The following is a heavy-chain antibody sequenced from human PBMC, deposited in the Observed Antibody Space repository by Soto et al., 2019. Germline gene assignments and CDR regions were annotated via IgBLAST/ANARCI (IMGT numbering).Heavy chain of an antibody. D-gene: IGHD3-10*01. J-gene: IGHJ6*02. CDR2: IYHSGST. Sequence: SETLSLTCAVSGGSISSGGYSWSWIRQPPGKGLEWIGYIYHSGSTYYNPSLKSRVTISVDRSKNQFSLKLTSVTAADTAVYYCARVPRYYYGSGSLGDVWGQGTTVTVSS. V-gene: IGHV4-30-2*01. CDR1: GGSISSGGYS. CDR3: ARVPRYYYGSGSLGDV.